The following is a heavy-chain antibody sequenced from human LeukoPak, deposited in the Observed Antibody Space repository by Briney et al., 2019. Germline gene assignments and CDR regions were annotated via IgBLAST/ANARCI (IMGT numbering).Heavy chain of an antibody. CDR3: ARLFTRAWEYRYGMDV. CDR2: IYIDGIT. V-gene: IGHV4-4*08. CDR1: GGSISSYY. Sequence: SETLSLTCTLSGGSISSYYWSWIRQPPGKGLEWIGSIYIDGITHYNSSLQSRVTLSIDTSKNHFSLRLTSVTAADTAVFYCARLFTRAWEYRYGMDVWGQGTAVTVSS. J-gene: IGHJ6*02. D-gene: IGHD1-26*01.